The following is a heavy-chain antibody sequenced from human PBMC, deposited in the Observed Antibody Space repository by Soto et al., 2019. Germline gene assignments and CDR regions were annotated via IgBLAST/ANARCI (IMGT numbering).Heavy chain of an antibody. CDR2: IRQDGSET. Sequence: GGSLRLSCEASGFTFSTYWMSWVRQAPGKGLEWVATIRQDGSETHYLDSVKSRLTITKDTSKNQVVLTMTNMDPVDTATYYCAHTFGEFGAVVYWGQGTLVTVSS. J-gene: IGHJ4*02. V-gene: IGHV3-7*03. CDR1: GFTFSTYW. CDR3: AHTFGEFGAVVY. D-gene: IGHD3-10*01.